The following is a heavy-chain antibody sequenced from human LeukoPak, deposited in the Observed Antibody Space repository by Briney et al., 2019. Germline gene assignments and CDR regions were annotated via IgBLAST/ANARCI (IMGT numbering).Heavy chain of an antibody. CDR3: ARGFICRGYSGHGKYYFDY. Sequence: GGPLRLSCAASGFTVSSNYMSWVRQAPGKGLEWVSVIYSGGSTYYADSVKGRFTISRHNSKNTLYLQMNSLRAEDTAVYYCARGFICRGYSGHGKYYFDYWGQGTLVTVSS. J-gene: IGHJ4*02. D-gene: IGHD5-12*01. CDR1: GFTVSSNY. CDR2: IYSGGST. V-gene: IGHV3-53*04.